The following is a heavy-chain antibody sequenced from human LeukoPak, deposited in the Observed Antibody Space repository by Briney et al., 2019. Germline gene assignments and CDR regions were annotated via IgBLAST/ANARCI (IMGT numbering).Heavy chain of an antibody. CDR2: ISYDGSNK. CDR1: GFTFSSYA. V-gene: IGHV3-30*07. Sequence: GGSLRLSCAASGFTFSSYAMHWVRQAPGKGLEWVAVISYDGSNKYYADSVKGRFTISRDNSKNTLYLQMNSLRAEDTAVYYCARGLYSRSSYTKGYWGQGTLVTVSS. J-gene: IGHJ4*02. CDR3: ARGLYSRSSYTKGY. D-gene: IGHD1-26*01.